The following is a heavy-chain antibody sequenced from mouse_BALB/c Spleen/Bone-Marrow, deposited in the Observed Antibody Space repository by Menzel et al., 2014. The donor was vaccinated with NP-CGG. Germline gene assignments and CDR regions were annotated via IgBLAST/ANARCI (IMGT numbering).Heavy chain of an antibody. J-gene: IGHJ3*01. D-gene: IGHD2-4*01. CDR3: ARGVYYDYDVWFAN. V-gene: IGHV1S29*02. Sequence: EVQLQQSGPELVKPGASVKISCKASGYTFTDYNMHWGKQNHGKSLEWIGYIYPYNGNTGYNQKFKSKATLTVDNSSSTAYMELRSLTSEDSAVYYCARGVYYDYDVWFANWGQGTLVTVSA. CDR2: IYPYNGNT. CDR1: GYTFTDYN.